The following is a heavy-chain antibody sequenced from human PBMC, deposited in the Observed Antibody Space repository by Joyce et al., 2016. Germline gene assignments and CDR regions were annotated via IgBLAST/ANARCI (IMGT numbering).Heavy chain of an antibody. CDR2: ISDNSRFI. D-gene: IGHD6-13*01. CDR3: GRVDPTEQPIDY. V-gene: IGHV3-21*01. CDR1: GFAFSTYT. Sequence: EVQLVESGGGLVKPGGSLRLSCAASGFAFSTYTMSGVRQAPGKGLEWVSSISDNSRFIDYADSQKGRFTISRDNAKNSLYLQMNSLRAEDTAVYYCGRVDPTEQPIDYWGQGTLVTVSS. J-gene: IGHJ4*02.